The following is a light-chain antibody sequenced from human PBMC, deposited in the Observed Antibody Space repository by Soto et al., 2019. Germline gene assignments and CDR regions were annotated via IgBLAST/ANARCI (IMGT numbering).Light chain of an antibody. CDR1: SSDVGGYNY. Sequence: QSVLTQPASVSGSPGQSITISCTGTSSDVGGYNYVSWYQRHPAKAPKLIIFDVSKRPSGVPNRFSGSKSGNTASLTISGLRAEDEADYYCCSYVGRNTYVFGTGTKVTVL. V-gene: IGLV2-11*01. J-gene: IGLJ1*01. CDR3: CSYVGRNTYV. CDR2: DVS.